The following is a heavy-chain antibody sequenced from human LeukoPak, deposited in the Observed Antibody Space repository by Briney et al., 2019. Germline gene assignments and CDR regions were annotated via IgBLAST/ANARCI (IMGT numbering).Heavy chain of an antibody. J-gene: IGHJ3*02. CDR2: INSDGSST. CDR1: GFTFSSYW. D-gene: IGHD3-22*01. Sequence: GGSLRLSCAASGFTFSSYWMHWVRQAPGKGLVWVSRINSDGSSTSYADSVKGRFTISRDNAKNTLYLQMNSLRAEDTAVYYCASDYDSSGIDAFDIRGQGTMVTVSS. CDR3: ASDYDSSGIDAFDI. V-gene: IGHV3-74*01.